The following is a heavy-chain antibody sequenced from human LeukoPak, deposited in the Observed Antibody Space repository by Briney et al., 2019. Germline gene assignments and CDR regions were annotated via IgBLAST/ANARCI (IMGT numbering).Heavy chain of an antibody. CDR2: IYYSGST. D-gene: IGHD3-3*01. Sequence: SETLSLTCTVSGGSINSSSYYWGWIRQPPGKGLEWIGSIYYSGSTHYNPSLKRRLTISVDTSKNQFSLKLSSVTAADAAVYYCARRSTIFGVVSTFFDYWGQGTLVTVSS. V-gene: IGHV4-39*01. CDR3: ARRSTIFGVVSTFFDY. J-gene: IGHJ4*02. CDR1: GGSINSSSYY.